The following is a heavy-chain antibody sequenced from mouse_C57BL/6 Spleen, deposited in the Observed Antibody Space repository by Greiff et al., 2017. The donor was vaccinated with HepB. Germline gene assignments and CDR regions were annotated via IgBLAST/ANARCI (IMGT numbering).Heavy chain of an antibody. Sequence: VQLQQSGPELVKPGASVKLSCKASGYTFTSYDINWVKQRPGQGLEWIGWIYPRDGSTKYNEKFKGKATLTVDTSSSTAYMELHILTSEDSAVYFGARRNSDGSFAYWGQGTLVTVSA. CDR2: IYPRDGST. D-gene: IGHD2-3*01. J-gene: IGHJ3*01. CDR1: GYTFTSYD. V-gene: IGHV1-85*01. CDR3: ARRNSDGSFAY.